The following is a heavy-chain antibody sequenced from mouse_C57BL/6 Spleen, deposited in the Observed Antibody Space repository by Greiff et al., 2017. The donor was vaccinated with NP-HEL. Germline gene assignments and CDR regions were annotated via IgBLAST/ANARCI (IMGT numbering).Heavy chain of an antibody. J-gene: IGHJ4*01. V-gene: IGHV1-15*01. CDR2: IDPETGGT. CDR1: GYTFTDYE. D-gene: IGHD2-2*01. Sequence: VQLQQSGAELVRPGASVTLSCKASGYTFTDYEMHWVKQTPVHGLEWIGAIDPETGGTAYNQKFKGKAILTADKSSSTAYMELRSLTSEDSAVYYCTIWLRDAMDYWGQGTSVTVSS. CDR3: TIWLRDAMDY.